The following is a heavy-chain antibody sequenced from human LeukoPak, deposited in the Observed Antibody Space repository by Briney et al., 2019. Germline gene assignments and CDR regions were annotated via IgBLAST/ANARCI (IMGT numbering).Heavy chain of an antibody. V-gene: IGHV4-59*01. D-gene: IGHD4-17*01. J-gene: IGHJ3*02. CDR3: ARDGDYDGAFDI. Sequence: PSETLSLTCTVSGGSISSYYWSWIRQPPGKGLEWIGYIYYSGSTNYNPSLKSRVTISVDTPKNQFSLKLSSVTAADTAVYYCARDGDYDGAFDIWGQGTMVTVSS. CDR1: GGSISSYY. CDR2: IYYSGST.